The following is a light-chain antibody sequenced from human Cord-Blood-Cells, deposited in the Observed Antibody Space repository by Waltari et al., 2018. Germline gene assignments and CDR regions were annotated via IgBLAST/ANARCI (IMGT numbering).Light chain of an antibody. J-gene: IGLJ1*01. CDR2: DVS. CDR1: SSDVGGFNN. Sequence: QSALPQPASVSGSPGQSITISCTGTSSDVGGFNNVPWYQQHPGKAPKLMIYDVSNRPSGVSNRFSGSKSGNTASLTISGLQAEDEADYYCSSYTSSSTYVFGTGTKVTVL. V-gene: IGLV2-14*01. CDR3: SSYTSSSTYV.